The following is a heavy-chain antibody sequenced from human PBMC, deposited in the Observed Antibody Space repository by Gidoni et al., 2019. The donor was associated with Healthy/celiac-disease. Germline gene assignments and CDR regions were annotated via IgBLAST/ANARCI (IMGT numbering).Heavy chain of an antibody. CDR3: ARAPVSWGIFEGWFDP. CDR1: GYTFTGYY. V-gene: IGHV1-2*02. J-gene: IGHJ5*02. D-gene: IGHD3-3*01. CDR2: INPNSGGT. Sequence: QVQLVQSGAEVKKPGASVKVSCKASGYTFTGYYMHWVRQAPGQGLEWMGWINPNSGGTNYAQKFQGRVTMTRDTSISTAYMELSRLRSDDTAVYYCARAPVSWGIFEGWFDPWGQGTLVTVSS.